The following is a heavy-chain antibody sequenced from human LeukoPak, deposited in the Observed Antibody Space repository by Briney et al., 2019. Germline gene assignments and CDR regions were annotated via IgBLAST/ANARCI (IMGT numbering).Heavy chain of an antibody. CDR2: INPNSGGT. J-gene: IGHJ6*03. D-gene: IGHD5-12*01. CDR1: GYTFTGYY. Sequence: GASVKVSCKASGYTFTGYYMHWVRQAPGQGLEWMGWINPNSGGTYYAQKFQGRVSMTRDTSISTAYMELSRLRSDDTAVYYCAREQADVDIVAMIPRYYYMDVWGKGTTVTVSS. V-gene: IGHV1-2*02. CDR3: AREQADVDIVAMIPRYYYMDV.